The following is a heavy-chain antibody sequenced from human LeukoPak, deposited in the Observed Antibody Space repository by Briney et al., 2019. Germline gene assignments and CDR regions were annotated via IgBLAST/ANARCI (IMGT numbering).Heavy chain of an antibody. CDR2: ISGSGGST. CDR1: GFTSSSYA. D-gene: IGHD1-26*01. J-gene: IGHJ6*03. V-gene: IGHV3-23*01. CDR3: AKGYGWEASYYYYYMDV. Sequence: GGSLRLSCAASGFTSSSYAMSWVRQAPGKGLEWVSAISGSGGSTYYADSVKGRFTISRDNSKNTLNLQMNSLRAEDTAVYYCAKGYGWEASYYYYYMDVWGKGTTVTISS.